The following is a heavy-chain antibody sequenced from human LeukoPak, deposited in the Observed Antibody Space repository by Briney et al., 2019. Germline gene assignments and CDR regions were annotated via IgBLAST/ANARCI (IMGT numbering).Heavy chain of an antibody. D-gene: IGHD3-22*01. CDR3: AREPNDYYDSSGYYMDV. J-gene: IGHJ6*03. Sequence: ASVKVSCKASGGTFSSHAISWVRQAPGQGLEWMGGIIPIFGTANYAQKFQGRVTITTDESTSTAYMELSSLRSEDTAVYYCAREPNDYYDSSGYYMDVWGKGTTVTVSS. CDR2: IIPIFGTA. CDR1: GGTFSSHA. V-gene: IGHV1-69*05.